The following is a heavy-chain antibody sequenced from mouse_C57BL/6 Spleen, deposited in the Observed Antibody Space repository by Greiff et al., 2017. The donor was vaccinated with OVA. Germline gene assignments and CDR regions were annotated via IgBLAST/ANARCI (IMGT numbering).Heavy chain of an antibody. V-gene: IGHV2-2*01. Sequence: QVQLKESGPGLVQPSQSLSITCTVSGFSLTSYGVHWVRQSPGKGLEWLGVIWSGGSTDYNAAFISRLSISKDNSKSQVFFKMNSLQADDTAIYYCARNDYDGRGYFDYWGQGTTLTVSS. CDR1: GFSLTSYG. CDR3: ARNDYDGRGYFDY. D-gene: IGHD2-4*01. CDR2: IWSGGST. J-gene: IGHJ2*01.